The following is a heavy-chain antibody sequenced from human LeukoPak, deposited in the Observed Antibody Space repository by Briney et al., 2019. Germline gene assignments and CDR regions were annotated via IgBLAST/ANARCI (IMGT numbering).Heavy chain of an antibody. V-gene: IGHV5-51*01. J-gene: IGHJ6*02. CDR1: GYSFTSYW. CDR3: ARLRYRGYDYAPAVMDV. CDR2: IYPGDSDT. Sequence: GESLKISCKGSGYSFTSYWIGWVRQMPGKGLEWMGIIYPGDSDTRYSPSFQGQVTISADKSISTAYLQWSSLKASDTAMYYCARLRYRGYDYAPAVMDVWGQGTTVTVSS. D-gene: IGHD5-12*01.